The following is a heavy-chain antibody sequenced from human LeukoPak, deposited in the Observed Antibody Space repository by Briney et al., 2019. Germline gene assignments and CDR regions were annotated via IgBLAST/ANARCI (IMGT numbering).Heavy chain of an antibody. CDR1: GFTFSSYG. J-gene: IGHJ4*02. V-gene: IGHV3-30*18. D-gene: IGHD5-24*01. CDR3: AKDGYRTFGY. Sequence: GGSLRLSCAASGFTFSSYGMHWVRQAPGKGLEWVAVISYAGSNKYYADSVKGRFTISRDNSKNTLYLQMNSLRAEDTAIYYCAKDGYRTFGYWGQGTLVTVSS. CDR2: ISYAGSNK.